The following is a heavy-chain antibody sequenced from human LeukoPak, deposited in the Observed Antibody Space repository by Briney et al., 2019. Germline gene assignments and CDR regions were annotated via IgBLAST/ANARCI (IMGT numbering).Heavy chain of an antibody. CDR1: GYTFTSYG. V-gene: IGHV1-2*04. CDR3: ARDREPIPTNDAFDI. J-gene: IGHJ3*02. Sequence: ASVKVSCKASGYTFTSYGISWVRQAPGQGLEWMGWINPNSGGTNYAQKFQGWVTMTRDTSISTAYMELSRLRSDDTAVYYCARDREPIPTNDAFDIWGQGTMVTVSS. CDR2: INPNSGGT. D-gene: IGHD1-26*01.